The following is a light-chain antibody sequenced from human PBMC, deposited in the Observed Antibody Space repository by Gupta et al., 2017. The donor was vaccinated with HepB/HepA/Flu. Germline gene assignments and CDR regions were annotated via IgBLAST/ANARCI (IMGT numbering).Light chain of an antibody. CDR2: GAS. J-gene: IGKJ1*01. Sequence: EIVLTQSPATLSLSPGERATLSCRASQSVSINYLAWYQPKPGQAPRLLIYGASSRATGIPDRFSGSGSGTDFTLTISRLEPEDFAVYYCQQYGRSPWTFGQGTKVEIK. CDR3: QQYGRSPWT. V-gene: IGKV3-20*01. CDR1: QSVSINY.